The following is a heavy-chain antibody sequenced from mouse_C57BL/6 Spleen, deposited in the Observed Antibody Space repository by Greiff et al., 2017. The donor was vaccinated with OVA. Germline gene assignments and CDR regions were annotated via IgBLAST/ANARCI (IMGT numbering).Heavy chain of an antibody. CDR3: ARWGYGSSLVYFDY. CDR1: GYTFTSYW. J-gene: IGHJ2*01. CDR2: INPSNGGT. D-gene: IGHD1-1*01. V-gene: IGHV1-53*01. Sequence: QVQLQQPGTELVKPGASVKLSCKASGYTFTSYWMHWVKQRPGQGLEWIGNINPSNGGTNYNEKFKSKATLTVDKSSSTAYMQLSSLTSEDSAVYYGARWGYGSSLVYFDYWGQGTTRTVAS.